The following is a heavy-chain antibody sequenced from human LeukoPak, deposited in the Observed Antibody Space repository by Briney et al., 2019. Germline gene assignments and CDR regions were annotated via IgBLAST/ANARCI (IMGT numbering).Heavy chain of an antibody. CDR1: GDSISSGGYY. CDR3: ARGAMGMTTKIPPDY. CDR2: IYYSGST. J-gene: IGHJ4*02. Sequence: SETLSLTCTVSGDSISSGGYYWSWIRQHPGKGLEWIGYIYYSGSTYYNPSLKSRVTISVDTSKNQFSLKLSSVTAADTAVYCCARGAMGMTTKIPPDYWGQGTLVTVSS. V-gene: IGHV4-31*03. D-gene: IGHD4-17*01.